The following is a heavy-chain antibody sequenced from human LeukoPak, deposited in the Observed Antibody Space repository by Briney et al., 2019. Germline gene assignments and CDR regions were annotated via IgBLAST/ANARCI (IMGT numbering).Heavy chain of an antibody. Sequence: SETLSLTCTVSGGSISSYYWSWIRQPPGKGLEWIGYIYYSGSTNYNPSLKSRVTISVDTSKNQFSLKLSSVTAADTAVYYCARGGGGYCSSTSCFEGWFDPWGQGTLVTVSS. CDR2: IYYSGST. J-gene: IGHJ5*02. V-gene: IGHV4-59*01. D-gene: IGHD2-2*01. CDR3: ARGGGGYCSSTSCFEGWFDP. CDR1: GGSISSYY.